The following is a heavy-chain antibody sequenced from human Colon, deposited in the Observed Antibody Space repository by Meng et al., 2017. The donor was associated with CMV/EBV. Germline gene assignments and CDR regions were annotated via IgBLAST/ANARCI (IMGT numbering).Heavy chain of an antibody. CDR3: ARGGVTTGGYDD. CDR1: GFTLTSYG. J-gene: IGHJ4*02. Sequence: EVHLVESGGXLVNPGGXLRLSCAAPGFTLTSYGMNWVRQAPGKGLEWVSSLDTTSTYIYYADSVKGRFTISRDNAKNSLYLQMNSLRADDTAIYYCARGGVTTGGYDDWGQGTLGTVAS. V-gene: IGHV3-21*01. D-gene: IGHD6-25*01. CDR2: LDTTSTYI.